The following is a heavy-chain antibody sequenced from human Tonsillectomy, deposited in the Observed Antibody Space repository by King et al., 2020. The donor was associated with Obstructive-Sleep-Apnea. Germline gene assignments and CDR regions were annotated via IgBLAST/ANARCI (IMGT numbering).Heavy chain of an antibody. V-gene: IGHV3-30*18. CDR3: AKDGDAYCGGDCYLDY. J-gene: IGHJ4*02. Sequence: VQLVESGGGVVQPGRSLRLSCAASGFTFSSFGMHWVRQAPGKGLEWVAGISYDGTTKYYADSVKGRFTISRDNSKNTLYLQMNSLRAEDTAVYYCAKDGDAYCGGDCYLDYWGRGTLVTVSS. D-gene: IGHD2-21*02. CDR2: ISYDGTTK. CDR1: GFTFSSFG.